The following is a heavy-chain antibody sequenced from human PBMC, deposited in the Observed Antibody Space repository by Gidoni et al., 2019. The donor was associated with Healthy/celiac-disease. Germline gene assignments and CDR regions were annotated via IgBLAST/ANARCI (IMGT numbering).Heavy chain of an antibody. D-gene: IGHD3-10*01. V-gene: IGHV4-34*01. CDR3: ASFCYYGSGSYCTN. CDR1: GGSFSGYY. CDR2: INHSGST. Sequence: QVHLQQWVAGLLKPSETLSLTCAVYGGSFSGYYWSWIRQPPGKGLEWIGEINHSGSTNYNPSLKSRVTISVDTSKNQFSLKLSSVTAADTAVYYCASFCYYGSGSYCTNWGQGTLVTVSS. J-gene: IGHJ4*02.